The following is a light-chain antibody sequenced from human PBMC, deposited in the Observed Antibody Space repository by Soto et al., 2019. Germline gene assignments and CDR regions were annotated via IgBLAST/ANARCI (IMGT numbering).Light chain of an antibody. CDR3: QQRSNWPWT. V-gene: IGKV3-11*01. CDR1: QNIINY. Sequence: EIVLTQSPATLSLSPGERATLSCRASQNIINYLAWYQQNPGQAPRLLIYDASNRATGIPARFSGSGSGTDFTLTISSLEPEDFAVYYCQQRSNWPWTFGQGTKVEIK. J-gene: IGKJ1*01. CDR2: DAS.